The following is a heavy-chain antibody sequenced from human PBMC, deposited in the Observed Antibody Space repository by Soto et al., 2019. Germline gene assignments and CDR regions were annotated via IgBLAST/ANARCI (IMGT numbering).Heavy chain of an antibody. J-gene: IGHJ4*02. CDR2: IYHSGST. CDR3: ARAPIDYGDYSFDY. V-gene: IGHV4-30-2*01. D-gene: IGHD4-17*01. CDR1: GGSISSGGYS. Sequence: QLQLQESGSGLVKPSQTLSLTCAVSGGSISSGGYSWSWIRQPPGKGLEWIGYIYHSGSTYYNPSLKSRVTISVDRSKNQFSLKLSSVTAAYTAVYYCARAPIDYGDYSFDYWGQGTLVTVSS.